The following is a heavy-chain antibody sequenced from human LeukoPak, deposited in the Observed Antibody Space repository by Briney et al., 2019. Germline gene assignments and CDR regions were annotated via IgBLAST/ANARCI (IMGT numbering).Heavy chain of an antibody. CDR2: IYYSGSI. J-gene: IGHJ4*02. D-gene: IGHD2/OR15-2a*01. CDR1: GDSISGYY. Sequence: SETLPLTCTVSGDSISGYYWTWIRQPPGKGLEWIGYIYYSGSINYNPSLKSRITISVDTSKNQFSLRLSSVTAADTAVYYCARLRGNYFPDYWGQGTLVTVSS. CDR3: ARLRGNYFPDY. V-gene: IGHV4-59*01.